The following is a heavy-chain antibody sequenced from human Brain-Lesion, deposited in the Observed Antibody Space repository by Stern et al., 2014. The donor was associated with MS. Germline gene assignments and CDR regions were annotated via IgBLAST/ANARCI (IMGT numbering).Heavy chain of an antibody. CDR2: ISSSSTHI. CDR1: GFTFYGYS. Sequence: VQLVESGGGLVKPGGSLRLSCAASGFTFYGYSMSWVRQAPGKGLEGVSSISSSSTHIFYADSVKGRFTISRDNAKNSLYLHMNSLRAEDTAVYYCARGRYGDYDVDYWGQGTLVTVSS. V-gene: IGHV3-21*01. D-gene: IGHD4-17*01. CDR3: ARGRYGDYDVDY. J-gene: IGHJ4*02.